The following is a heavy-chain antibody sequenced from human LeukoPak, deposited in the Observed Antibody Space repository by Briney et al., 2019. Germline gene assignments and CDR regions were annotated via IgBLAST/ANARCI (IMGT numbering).Heavy chain of an antibody. D-gene: IGHD3/OR15-3a*01. CDR2: IYYSGST. V-gene: IGHV4-39*01. CDR1: GGSISGSFYY. Sequence: SETLSLTCTVSGGSISGSFYYWGWIRQPPGKGLEWIGSIYYSGSTYYNPSLKGRVTISVDTSKNQFSLNLSSVTVADTAVYYCARRGLIDYWGQGTLVTVSS. CDR3: ARRGLIDY. J-gene: IGHJ4*02.